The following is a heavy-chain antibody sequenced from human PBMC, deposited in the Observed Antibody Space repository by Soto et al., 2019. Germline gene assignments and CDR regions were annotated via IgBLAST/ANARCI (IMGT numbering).Heavy chain of an antibody. CDR2: IYLDGTP. J-gene: IGHJ5*02. CDR3: ARCSDRSRYYEGFDD. V-gene: IGHV4-30-2*01. D-gene: IGHD3-22*01. Sequence: QLPLQESGPGLVKPSQTLSLTCGVSSGSSSSYTPSWNWIRQPPGKGLERIGHIYLDGTPNYSPYPKRRVTISIDRSKNQFSLKLSSVTAADTAVYSCARCSDRSRYYEGFDDWGQGTLVTVSS. CDR1: SGSSSSYTPS.